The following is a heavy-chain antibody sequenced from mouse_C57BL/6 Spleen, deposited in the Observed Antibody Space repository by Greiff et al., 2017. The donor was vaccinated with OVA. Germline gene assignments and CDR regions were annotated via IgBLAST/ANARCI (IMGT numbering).Heavy chain of an antibody. D-gene: IGHD1-1*01. CDR3: ARKNYGSRETGFAY. Sequence: VQLQQPGAELVKPGASVKLSCKASGYTFTSYWMQWVKQRPGQGLEWIGEIDPSDSYTNYNQKFKGKATLTVDTSSSTAYMQLSSLTSEDSAVYYCARKNYGSRETGFAYWGQGTLVTVSA. CDR1: GYTFTSYW. J-gene: IGHJ3*01. V-gene: IGHV1-50*01. CDR2: IDPSDSYT.